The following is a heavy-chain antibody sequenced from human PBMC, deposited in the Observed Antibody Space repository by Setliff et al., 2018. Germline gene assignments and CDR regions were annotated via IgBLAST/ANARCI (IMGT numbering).Heavy chain of an antibody. CDR2: IYYSGST. J-gene: IGHJ3*02. Sequence: KPSETLSLTCTVSGGSISSSSYYWGWIRQPPGKGLEWIGSIYYSGSTYYNPSLKSRVTISVDTSKNQFSLKLSSVTAADTAVYYCAREGSRRFLEWLLLKGDAFDIWGQGTMVTVSS. CDR3: AREGSRRFLEWLLLKGDAFDI. D-gene: IGHD3-3*01. CDR1: GGSISSSSYY. V-gene: IGHV4-39*02.